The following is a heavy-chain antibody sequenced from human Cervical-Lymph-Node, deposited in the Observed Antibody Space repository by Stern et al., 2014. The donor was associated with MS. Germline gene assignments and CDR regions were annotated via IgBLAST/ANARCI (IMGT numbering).Heavy chain of an antibody. D-gene: IGHD5-24*01. CDR2: IYYSGST. J-gene: IGHJ4*02. CDR1: GGSISGYD. CDR3: ARSRDAYSPLAY. V-gene: IGHV4-59*01. Sequence: QVQLVQSGPGLVKPSETLSLTCTVSGGSISGYDCSWIRQPPGKGLEWIGHIYYSGSTNYMPPLKSRVSISIDTPKNQFSLKLSSVTAADTAVYYCARSRDAYSPLAYWGQGALVTVSS.